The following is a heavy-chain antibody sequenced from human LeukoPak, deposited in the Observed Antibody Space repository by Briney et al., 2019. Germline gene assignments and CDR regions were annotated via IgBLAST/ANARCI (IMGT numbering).Heavy chain of an antibody. CDR2: IHSGGTT. V-gene: IGHV3-53*01. CDR3: ARDPGIRNGMDV. CDR1: GFTVNNNY. D-gene: IGHD2/OR15-2a*01. Sequence: GGSLRLSCAASGFTVNNNYMTWVRQAPGKGLEWVSVIHSGGTTYYADSVKGRFTISRDNSKNTLYLQMNSLRVDDTAVYYCARDPGIRNGMDVWGQGTTVTVSS. J-gene: IGHJ6*02.